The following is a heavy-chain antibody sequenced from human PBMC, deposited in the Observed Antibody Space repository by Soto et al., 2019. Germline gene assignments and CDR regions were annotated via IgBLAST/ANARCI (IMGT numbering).Heavy chain of an antibody. V-gene: IGHV3-21*01. Sequence: PGGSLRLSCAASGFTFSSYSMNWVRQAPGKGLEWVSSISISSYIYYADSVKGRFTISRDNAKNSLYLQMNSLRAEDTAVYYCARDPYYYDSSENGLDYWGQGTLVTVSS. D-gene: IGHD3-22*01. CDR1: GFTFSSYS. J-gene: IGHJ4*02. CDR3: ARDPYYYDSSENGLDY. CDR2: ISISSYI.